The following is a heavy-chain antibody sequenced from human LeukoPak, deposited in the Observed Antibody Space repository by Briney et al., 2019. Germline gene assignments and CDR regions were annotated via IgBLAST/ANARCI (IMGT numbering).Heavy chain of an antibody. CDR3: ARLGYSSSWYVYYYGMDV. CDR2: IYYSGST. Sequence: SETLSLTCTVSGGSISSYYWSWIRQPPGKGLEWIGYIYYSGSTNYNPSLKSRVTISVDTSKNQLSLKLSSVTAADTAVYYCARLGYSSSWYVYYYGMDVWGQGTTVTVSS. V-gene: IGHV4-59*08. CDR1: GGSISSYY. J-gene: IGHJ6*02. D-gene: IGHD6-13*01.